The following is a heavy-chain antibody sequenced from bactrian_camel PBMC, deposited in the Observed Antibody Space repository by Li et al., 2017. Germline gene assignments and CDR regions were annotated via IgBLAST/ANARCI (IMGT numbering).Heavy chain of an antibody. CDR1: GYSYEKYC. J-gene: IGHJ6*01. Sequence: HVQLVESGGGTAEIGGSLRLSCTATGYSYEKYCVGWFRQPPPPGLGLAGVASIGSDGSTAYVDSVKGRFTISRDNAKNTVYLQMNSLKSEDTALYYCATTDCSDGGCRRFGYWGQGTQVTVS. D-gene: IGHD3*01. CDR2: IGSDGST. CDR3: ATTDCSDGGCRRFGY. V-gene: IGHV3S63*01.